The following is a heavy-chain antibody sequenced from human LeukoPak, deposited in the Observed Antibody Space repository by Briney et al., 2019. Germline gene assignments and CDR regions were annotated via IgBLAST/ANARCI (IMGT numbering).Heavy chain of an antibody. CDR2: INPSAGRT. CDR1: GYTFTNYY. CDR3: ARSRGFSGYDYVDH. Sequence: ASVKVSCKSSGYTFTNYYMHWVRQAPGQGLEWMGIINPSAGRTTYALKFQGRVSVTRDTSRSTVYMELSSLTSEDTAVYYCARSRGFSGYDYVDHWGQGTLVTVSS. D-gene: IGHD5-12*01. J-gene: IGHJ4*02. V-gene: IGHV1-46*03.